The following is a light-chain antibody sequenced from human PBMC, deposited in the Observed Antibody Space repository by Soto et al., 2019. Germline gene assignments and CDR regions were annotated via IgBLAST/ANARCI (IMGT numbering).Light chain of an antibody. CDR3: QKYNSA. CDR2: AAS. J-gene: IGKJ4*01. CDR1: QGISNY. Sequence: DIQMTQSPSSLSASVGDRVTITCRASQGISNYLAWYQQKPGKVPKLLIYAASTLHSGVPARFSGSGSGTDFTLTISSLQPEDVATYYCQKYNSAFGGGTKVEIK. V-gene: IGKV1-27*01.